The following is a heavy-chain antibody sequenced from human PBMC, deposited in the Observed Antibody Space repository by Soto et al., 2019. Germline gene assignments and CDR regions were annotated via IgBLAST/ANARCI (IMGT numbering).Heavy chain of an antibody. CDR3: ASSGRNYDTLTGSGYYYGMDV. J-gene: IGHJ6*02. Sequence: GGSLRLSCAASGFTFSSYSMNWVRQAPGKGLEWVSYISSSSSTIYYADSVKGRFTISRDNAKNSLYLQMNSLRDEDTAVYYCASSGRNYDTLTGSGYYYGMDVWGQGTTVTVSS. CDR1: GFTFSSYS. V-gene: IGHV3-48*02. D-gene: IGHD3-9*01. CDR2: ISSSSSTI.